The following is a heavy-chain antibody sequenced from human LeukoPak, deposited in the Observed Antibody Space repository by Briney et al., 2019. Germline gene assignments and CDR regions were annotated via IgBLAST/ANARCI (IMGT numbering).Heavy chain of an antibody. V-gene: IGHV1-69*01. J-gene: IGHJ5*02. Sequence: SVKVSCKASGGTFSSCAISWVRQAPGQGLEWMGGIIPIFGTANYAQKFQGRVTITADESTSTAYMELSSLRSEDTAVYYCARDGRGENWFDPWGQGTLVTVSS. D-gene: IGHD3-10*01. CDR3: ARDGRGENWFDP. CDR2: IIPIFGTA. CDR1: GGTFSSCA.